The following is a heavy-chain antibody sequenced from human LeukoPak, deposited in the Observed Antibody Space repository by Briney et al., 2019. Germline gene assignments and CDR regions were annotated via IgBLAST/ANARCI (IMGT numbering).Heavy chain of an antibody. J-gene: IGHJ6*04. CDR1: GFSFSSYN. V-gene: IGHV3-21*01. CDR3: AELGITMIGGV. D-gene: IGHD3-10*02. Sequence: GGSLRLSCEAPGFSFSSYNMDWVRQTPGKGLEWISSITTSSTYTFYADSVKGRFTISRDNARNSLYLQMNSLRAEDTAVYYCAELGITMIGGVWGKGTTVTISS. CDR2: ITTSSTYT.